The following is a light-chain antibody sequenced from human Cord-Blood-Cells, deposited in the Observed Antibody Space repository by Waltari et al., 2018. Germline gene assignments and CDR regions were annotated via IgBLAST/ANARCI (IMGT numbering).Light chain of an antibody. CDR3: QQRSNWIT. CDR1: QGVSSY. CDR2: DAS. Sequence: EIVLTQSPATLSLSPGERPTLPCRASQGVSSYLAWYQQNPGQAPRLLIYDASNRATGIPARFSGSGSGTDFTLTISSLEPEDFAVYYCQQRSNWITFGQGTRLEIK. V-gene: IGKV3-11*01. J-gene: IGKJ5*01.